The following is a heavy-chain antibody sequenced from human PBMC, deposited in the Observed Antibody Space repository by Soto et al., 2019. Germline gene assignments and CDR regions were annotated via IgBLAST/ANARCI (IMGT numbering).Heavy chain of an antibody. Sequence: SETLSLTCTVSGGSISSSSYYWGWIRQPPGKGLEWIGSIYYSGSTYYNPSLKSRVTISVDTSKNQFSLKLSSVTAADTAVYYCSIHWSYDYIWGSYRLTTFDYWGQGTLVTVSS. V-gene: IGHV4-39*01. CDR2: IYYSGST. CDR1: GGSISSSSYY. J-gene: IGHJ4*02. CDR3: SIHWSYDYIWGSYRLTTFDY. D-gene: IGHD3-16*02.